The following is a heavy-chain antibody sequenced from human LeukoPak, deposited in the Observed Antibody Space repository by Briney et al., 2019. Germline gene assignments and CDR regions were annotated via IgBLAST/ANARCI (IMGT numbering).Heavy chain of an antibody. Sequence: HGESLKISWKGSGYSFTSYWIGLVRQMPGKGLEWMGIIYPGDSDTRYSPSFQGQVTISADKSISTAYLQWSSLKASDTAMYYCARHFRYYYGSGSLDCWFDPWGQGTLVTVSS. D-gene: IGHD3-10*01. CDR3: ARHFRYYYGSGSLDCWFDP. V-gene: IGHV5-51*01. CDR1: GYSFTSYW. J-gene: IGHJ5*02. CDR2: IYPGDSDT.